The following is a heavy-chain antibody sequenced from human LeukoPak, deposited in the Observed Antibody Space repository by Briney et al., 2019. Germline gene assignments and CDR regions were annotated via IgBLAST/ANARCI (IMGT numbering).Heavy chain of an antibody. Sequence: PGGSLRLSCAASGFTFSSYGMHWVRQAPGKGLEWVAFIRYDGSNKYYADSVKGRFTISRDNSKNTLYLQMNSLRAEDTAVYYCAKDRNYYGSGSNDYWGQGTLVTVSS. V-gene: IGHV3-30*02. CDR2: IRYDGSNK. J-gene: IGHJ4*02. D-gene: IGHD3-10*01. CDR3: AKDRNYYGSGSNDY. CDR1: GFTFSSYG.